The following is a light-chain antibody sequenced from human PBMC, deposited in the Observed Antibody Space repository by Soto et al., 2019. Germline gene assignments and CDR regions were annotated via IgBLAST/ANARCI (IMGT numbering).Light chain of an antibody. Sequence: QSVLTQPPSVSAAPGQKVTISCSGSSSNIGNNYVSWYQQLPGTAPKLLIYDNNKRPSGIPDRFSGSKSGTSATLGITGLQTGDEDDYYCGTWDSSLSVEVFGGGTKLTVL. J-gene: IGLJ2*01. V-gene: IGLV1-51*01. CDR2: DNN. CDR1: SSNIGNNY. CDR3: GTWDSSLSVEV.